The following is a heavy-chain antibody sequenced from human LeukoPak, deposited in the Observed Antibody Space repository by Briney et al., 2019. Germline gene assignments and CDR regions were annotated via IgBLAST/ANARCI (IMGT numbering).Heavy chain of an antibody. CDR2: ISAYNGNT. Sequence: ASVKVSCTASGYTFTSSGISWVRQAPGQGLEWRGWISAYNGNTNYAQKLQGRVTMTTDTSTSTAYMELRSLRSDDTAVYYCARDRPFTTGWFDPWGQGTLVTVSS. D-gene: IGHD1-1*01. CDR1: GYTFTSSG. J-gene: IGHJ5*02. V-gene: IGHV1-18*01. CDR3: ARDRPFTTGWFDP.